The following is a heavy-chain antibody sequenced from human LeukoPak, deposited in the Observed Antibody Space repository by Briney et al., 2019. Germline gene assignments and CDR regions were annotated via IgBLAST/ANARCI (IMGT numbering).Heavy chain of an antibody. V-gene: IGHV3-23*01. CDR3: AKGQTMTTVTTGIDY. Sequence: GGSLRLSCAASGFTFSSYAMSWVRQAPGKGLEWVSAIGGSGGSTYYADSVKGRFTISRDNSKNTLYLQMNSLRAEDTAVYYCAKGQTMTTVTTGIDYWGQGTLVTVSS. J-gene: IGHJ4*02. CDR2: IGGSGGST. CDR1: GFTFSSYA. D-gene: IGHD4-11*01.